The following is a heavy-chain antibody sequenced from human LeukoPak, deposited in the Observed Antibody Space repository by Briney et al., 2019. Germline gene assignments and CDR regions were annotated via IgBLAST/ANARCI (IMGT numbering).Heavy chain of an antibody. D-gene: IGHD6-19*01. CDR3: ARVPRVGIAVAGTVDY. Sequence: SVKVSCKASGGTFSSYAISWVRQAPGQGLEWMGGIIPIFGTANYAQKFQGRVTMTTDTSTSTAYMELRSLRSDDTAVYYCARVPRVGIAVAGTVDYWGQGTLVTVSS. CDR1: GGTFSSYA. CDR2: IIPIFGTA. J-gene: IGHJ4*02. V-gene: IGHV1-69*05.